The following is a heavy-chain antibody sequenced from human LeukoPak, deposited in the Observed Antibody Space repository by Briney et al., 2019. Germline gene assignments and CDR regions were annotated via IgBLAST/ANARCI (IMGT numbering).Heavy chain of an antibody. Sequence: PGGSLRLSCAASGFTFDDYAMHWVRQAPGKGLEWVSLISGDGGSTYYADSVKGRFTISRDNSKNSLYLQMNSLRTEDTALYYCAKDQLYSSSGLHYYYYGMDVWGQGTTVTVSS. J-gene: IGHJ6*02. CDR1: GFTFDDYA. CDR2: ISGDGGST. D-gene: IGHD6-6*01. V-gene: IGHV3-43*02. CDR3: AKDQLYSSSGLHYYYYGMDV.